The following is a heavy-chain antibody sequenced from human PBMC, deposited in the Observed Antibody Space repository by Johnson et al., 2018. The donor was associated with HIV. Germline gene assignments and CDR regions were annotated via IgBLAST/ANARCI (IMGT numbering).Heavy chain of an antibody. CDR2: INWNGGST. Sequence: MQLVESGGGVVRPGGSLRLSCAAYGFTFDDYGMSWVRQAPGKGLEWVSGINWNGGSTGYADSVEGRFTISRVNAKNSLYLQMNSLRAEDTALYYCAREGRMDYGAPRAAFDIWGQGTMVTVSS. V-gene: IGHV3-20*04. CDR1: GFTFDDYG. D-gene: IGHD4-17*01. CDR3: AREGRMDYGAPRAAFDI. J-gene: IGHJ3*02.